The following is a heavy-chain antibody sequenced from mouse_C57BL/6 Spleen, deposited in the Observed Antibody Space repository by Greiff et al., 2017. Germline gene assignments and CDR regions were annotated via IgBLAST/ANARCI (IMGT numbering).Heavy chain of an antibody. Sequence: EVMLVESGPELVKPGASVKISCKASGYSFTGYYMHWVKQSHGNILDWIGYIYPYNGVSSYNQKFKGKATLTVDKSSSTADMELRSLTSEDSAVYYGARTDYYGSSLPYAMDYWGQGTSVTVSS. CDR3: ARTDYYGSSLPYAMDY. J-gene: IGHJ4*01. V-gene: IGHV1-31*01. D-gene: IGHD1-1*01. CDR2: IYPYNGVS. CDR1: GYSFTGYY.